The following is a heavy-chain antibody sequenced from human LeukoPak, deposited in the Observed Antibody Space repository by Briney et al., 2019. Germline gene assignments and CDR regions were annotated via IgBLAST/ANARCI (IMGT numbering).Heavy chain of an antibody. V-gene: IGHV3-23*01. CDR3: AREDGYSSSWYSDY. J-gene: IGHJ4*02. CDR2: ISAGGGNT. CDR1: GLTFSSYT. D-gene: IGHD6-13*01. Sequence: GGSLRLSCAASGLTFSSYTMSWVRQAPGKGLEWVSAISAGGGNTYYADSVKGRFTISRDNSKNTLYLQMNSLRAEDTAVYYCAREDGYSSSWYSDYWGQGTLVTVSS.